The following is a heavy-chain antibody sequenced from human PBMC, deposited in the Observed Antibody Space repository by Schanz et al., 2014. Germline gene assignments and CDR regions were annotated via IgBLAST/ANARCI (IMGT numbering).Heavy chain of an antibody. CDR1: GYTFTNHY. D-gene: IGHD3-3*01. CDR3: ARESVSRTRLFDP. V-gene: IGHV1-2*06. J-gene: IGHJ5*02. Sequence: QVQVIQSGPEVKKPGASVKVSCKASGYTFTNHYLHWVRQAPGQGLEWMGRISPSSGGTNYAQNFQGRVTMTKDTSINTVSMELRTLTSDDAAVYDCARESVSRTRLFDPGGQGTLVTVSS. CDR2: ISPSSGGT.